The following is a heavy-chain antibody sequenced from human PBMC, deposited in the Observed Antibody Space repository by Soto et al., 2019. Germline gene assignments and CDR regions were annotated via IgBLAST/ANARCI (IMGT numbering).Heavy chain of an antibody. D-gene: IGHD5-18*01. V-gene: IGHV4-61*01. Sequence: QVQLQESGPGLVKPSETLYLTCTVSGGSVSSGSYYWSWLRQHPGKGLEWIGYIYYSGSTNYDPSLKSRVTISVDTSKNQCSRKLSSVTAADTVVYYCARDGDTVTRTHGMDILGQGTTVTVSS. CDR2: IYYSGST. CDR3: ARDGDTVTRTHGMDI. CDR1: GGSVSSGSYY. J-gene: IGHJ6*02.